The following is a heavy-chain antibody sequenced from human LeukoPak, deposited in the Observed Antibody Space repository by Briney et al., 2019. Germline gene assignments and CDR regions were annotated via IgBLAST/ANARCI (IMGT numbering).Heavy chain of an antibody. CDR1: GGSFSGYY. Sequence: SETLSLTCAVYGGSFSGYYWSWIRQPPGKGLEWIGEINHSGSTNYNPSLKSRVTISVDTSKNQFSLKLSSVTAADTAAYYCHSSTFDYWGQGTLVTVSS. CDR3: HSSTFDY. CDR2: INHSGST. V-gene: IGHV4-34*01. J-gene: IGHJ4*02.